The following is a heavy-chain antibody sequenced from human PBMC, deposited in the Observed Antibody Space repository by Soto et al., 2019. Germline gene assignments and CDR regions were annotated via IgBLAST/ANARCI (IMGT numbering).Heavy chain of an antibody. D-gene: IGHD3-22*01. V-gene: IGHV4-31*03. CDR1: GGSISSGGYY. J-gene: IGHJ4*02. CDR3: ARQAWGSGYYYVDFDY. Sequence: SETLSLTCTFSGGSISSGGYYWSWIRQHPGKGLEWIGYIYYSGSTYYNPSLKSRVTISVDTSKNQFSLKLSSVTAADTAVYYCARQAWGSGYYYVDFDYWGQGTLVTVSS. CDR2: IYYSGST.